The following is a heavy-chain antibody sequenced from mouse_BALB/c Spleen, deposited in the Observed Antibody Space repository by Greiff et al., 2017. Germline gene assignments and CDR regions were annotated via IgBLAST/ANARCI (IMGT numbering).Heavy chain of an antibody. D-gene: IGHD1-1*01. V-gene: IGHV3-2*02. Sequence: DVQLQESGPGLVKPSQSLSLTCTVTGYSITSDYAWNWIRQFPGNKLEWMGYISYDGSTNYNPSLKSRISITRDTSKNQFFLQLNSVTTEDTATYYCARCCYGSSWAMDYWGQGTSVTVSS. J-gene: IGHJ4*01. CDR2: ISYDGST. CDR1: GYSITSDYA. CDR3: ARCCYGSSWAMDY.